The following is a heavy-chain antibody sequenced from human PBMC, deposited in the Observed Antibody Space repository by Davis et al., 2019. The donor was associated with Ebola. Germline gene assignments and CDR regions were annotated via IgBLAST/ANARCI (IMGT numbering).Heavy chain of an antibody. CDR3: ARGWSLRDYYAMDV. Sequence: MPSETLSLTCTVSGGSISSSGYYWSWIRQPPGKGLEWIGEINHSGSTNYNPSLKSRVTISVDTSKNQFSLKLSSVTAADTAVYYCARGWSLRDYYAMDVWGQGTTVTVSS. CDR1: GGSISSSGYY. V-gene: IGHV4-39*07. D-gene: IGHD6-13*01. J-gene: IGHJ6*02. CDR2: INHSGST.